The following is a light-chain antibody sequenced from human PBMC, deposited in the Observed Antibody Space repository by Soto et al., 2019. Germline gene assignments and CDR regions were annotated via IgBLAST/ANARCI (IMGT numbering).Light chain of an antibody. CDR1: TSNIGSTT. V-gene: IGLV1-44*01. J-gene: IGLJ1*01. CDR3: AAWDDSLQGFV. Sequence: QSVLTQPPSASGTSGQRVAISCSGSTSNIGSTTVSWYQQLPGTAPKLLIFSNDQRPSGIPGRFSGSASGTSASLAISGLQSDDEADYFCAAWDDSLQGFVFGTGTKLTVL. CDR2: SND.